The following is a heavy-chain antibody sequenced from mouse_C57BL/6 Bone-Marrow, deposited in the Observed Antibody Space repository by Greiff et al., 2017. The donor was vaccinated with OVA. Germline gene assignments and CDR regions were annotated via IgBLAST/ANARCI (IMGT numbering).Heavy chain of an antibody. CDR2: IDPTNDYT. J-gene: IGHJ2*01. V-gene: IGHV1-4*01. CDR1: GYTFTSYT. Sequence: QVQLQQSGAELARPGASVKMSCKASGYTFTSYTIHWVKQRPGQGLEWIGYIDPTNDYTNYNQKFKGKATFTADKSSSTAYMQLSSLTSEDSAVYYRTRGYDFDYWGQGTTPPGSS. CDR3: TRGYDFDY.